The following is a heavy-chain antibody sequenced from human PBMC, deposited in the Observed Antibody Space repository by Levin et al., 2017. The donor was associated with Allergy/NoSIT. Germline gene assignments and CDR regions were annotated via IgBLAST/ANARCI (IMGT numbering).Heavy chain of an antibody. CDR2: ITPDGSSK. D-gene: IGHD4-17*01. V-gene: IGHV3-30*02. J-gene: IGHJ5*01. CDR1: GLAFSRFG. Sequence: QPGGSLRLSCAASGLAFSRFGLHWVRQAPGKGLEWVALITPDGSSKFYADSVKGRFIISRDDSKKTLYLQMNSLRPEDTAMYYCANSGEFDSWGQGTLVSVSS. CDR3: ANSGEFDS.